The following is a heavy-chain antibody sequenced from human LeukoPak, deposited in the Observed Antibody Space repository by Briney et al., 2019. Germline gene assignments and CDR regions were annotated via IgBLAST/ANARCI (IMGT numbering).Heavy chain of an antibody. CDR2: INPNSGAK. CDR1: RYTFTDYY. Sequence: ASVTVSCKASRYTFTDYYMHWVRQAPGQGLEWMGWINPNSGAKNYAQKFRGRVTMARDTSISTAYMEVSRLRYDDTAVYYCARPLRVTMIRGAAFRASSDFDPWGQGTLVTVSS. J-gene: IGHJ5*02. CDR3: ARPLRVTMIRGAAFRASSDFDP. V-gene: IGHV1-2*02. D-gene: IGHD3-10*01.